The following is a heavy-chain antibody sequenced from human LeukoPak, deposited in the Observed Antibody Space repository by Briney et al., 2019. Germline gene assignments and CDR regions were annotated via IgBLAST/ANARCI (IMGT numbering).Heavy chain of an antibody. CDR3: ASGYDSSGYYYSEFDY. CDR2: ISSSGSTI. D-gene: IGHD3-22*01. V-gene: IGHV3-11*04. CDR1: GFTFSDYY. J-gene: IGHJ4*02. Sequence: GGSLRLSCAASGFTFSDYYTSWIRQAPGKGLEWVSYISSSGSTIYYADSVKGRFTISRDNAKNSLYLQMNSLRAEDTAVYYCASGYDSSGYYYSEFDYWGQGTLVTVSS.